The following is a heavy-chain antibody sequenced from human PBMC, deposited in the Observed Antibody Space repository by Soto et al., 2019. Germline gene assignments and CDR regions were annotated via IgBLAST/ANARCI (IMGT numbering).Heavy chain of an antibody. V-gene: IGHV2-5*01. D-gene: IGHD6-13*01. CDR3: AHRGGAAVGLYYFYY. CDR1: GFSLSTTGVG. Sequence: SGPTLVNPTQTLTLTCTFSGFSLSTTGVGVSWIRQPPGKALEWLALIYWHDDKRYSPSLKSRLTITKDTSKNQVVLTMTNMDPVDTATYYCAHRGGAAVGLYYFYYGGQGALVNVSS. CDR2: IYWHDDK. J-gene: IGHJ4*02.